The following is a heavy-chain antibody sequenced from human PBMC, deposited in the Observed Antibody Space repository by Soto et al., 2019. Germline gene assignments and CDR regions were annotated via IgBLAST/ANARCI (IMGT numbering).Heavy chain of an antibody. CDR1: GFTFSSYG. D-gene: IGHD3-10*01. V-gene: IGHV3-30*18. CDR2: ISFDGTNK. Sequence: QVQLVESGGGVVQPGRSLRLSCAASGFTFSSYGMHWVRQAPGKGLEWVAVISFDGTNKYSADSVRGRFTISRDNSKNTLYLQMNSLRDEDTAVYYCAKDVGVGELWVHWFDLWGQGTLVXVSS. CDR3: AKDVGVGELWVHWFDL. J-gene: IGHJ5*02.